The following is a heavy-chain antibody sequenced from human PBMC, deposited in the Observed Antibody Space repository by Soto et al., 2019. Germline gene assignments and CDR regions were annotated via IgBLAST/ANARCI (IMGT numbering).Heavy chain of an antibody. CDR3: ARFLAAEIFDY. D-gene: IGHD6-25*01. CDR1: GFSLSTSGVG. V-gene: IGHV2-5*02. J-gene: IGHJ4*02. CDR2: IYWDDDK. Sequence: ITLKESGPPLVKPTQTLTLTCTFSGFSLSTSGVGVGWIRQPPGKALEWLALIYWDDDKRYSPSLKSRLTITKDTSKNQVVLTMTNMDPVDTATYYCARFLAAEIFDYWGQGTLVTVSS.